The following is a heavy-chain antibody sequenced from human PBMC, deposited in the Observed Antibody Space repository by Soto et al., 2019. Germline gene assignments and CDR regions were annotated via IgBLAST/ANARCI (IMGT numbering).Heavy chain of an antibody. CDR2: INRDGSST. V-gene: IGHV3-74*01. CDR3: ARDIVTTGEYYFDS. D-gene: IGHD1-1*01. J-gene: IGHJ4*02. Sequence: PGGSLRLSCAASGFTFRSYWMHWVRQAPGKGLVWVSRINRDGSSTSYADSVKGRVTISRDTAKNTLYLQMNSLRAEDTAVYYCARDIVTTGEYYFDSWGLGTMATVSS. CDR1: GFTFRSYW.